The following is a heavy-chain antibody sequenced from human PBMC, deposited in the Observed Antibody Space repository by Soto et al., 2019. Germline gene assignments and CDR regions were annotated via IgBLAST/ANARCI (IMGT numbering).Heavy chain of an antibody. V-gene: IGHV3-23*01. CDR3: AKDLAYSSGWYDRAFDY. J-gene: IGHJ4*02. D-gene: IGHD6-19*01. Sequence: GGSLRLSCAASGFTFSSYAMSWVRQAPGKGLEWVSAISGSGGSTYYADSVKGRFTISRDNSKNTLYLQMNSLRAEDTAVYYCAKDLAYSSGWYDRAFDYWGQGTLVTVSS. CDR1: GFTFSSYA. CDR2: ISGSGGST.